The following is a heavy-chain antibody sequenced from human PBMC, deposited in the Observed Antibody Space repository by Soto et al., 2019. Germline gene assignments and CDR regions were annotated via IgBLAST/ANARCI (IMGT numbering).Heavy chain of an antibody. J-gene: IGHJ6*02. CDR3: ARVGTRHHSGYDSGYYGMDV. D-gene: IGHD5-12*01. V-gene: IGHV3-21*01. Sequence: GGSLRLSCAASGFTFSSYSMNWVRQAPGKGLEWVSSISSSSSYIYYADSVKGRFTISRDNAKNSLYLQMNSLRAEDTAVYYCARVGTRHHSGYDSGYYGMDVWGQGTTVTVSS. CDR1: GFTFSSYS. CDR2: ISSSSSYI.